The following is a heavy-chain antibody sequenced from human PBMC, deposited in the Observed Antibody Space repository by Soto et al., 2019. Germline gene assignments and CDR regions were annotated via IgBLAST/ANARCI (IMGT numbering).Heavy chain of an antibody. CDR3: ARGHPSVTTYWFDP. V-gene: IGHV4-34*01. D-gene: IGHD4-17*01. CDR2: INHSGST. CDR1: GGSFSGYY. Sequence: SETLSLTCAVYGGSFSGYYWSWIRQPPGEGLEWIGEINHSGSTNYNPSLKSRVTISVDTSKNQFSLKLSSVTAADTAVYYCARGHPSVTTYWFDPWGQGTLVTVSS. J-gene: IGHJ5*02.